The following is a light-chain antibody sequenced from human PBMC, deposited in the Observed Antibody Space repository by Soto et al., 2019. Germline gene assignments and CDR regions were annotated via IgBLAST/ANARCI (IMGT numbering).Light chain of an antibody. CDR3: SSFTSSTTRV. CDR2: DVS. J-gene: IGLJ1*01. V-gene: IGLV2-14*01. Sequence: QSALTQPASVSGSPGQSITISCTGTGNDVGGYNYVSWYQQHTGKAPKLMIYDVSNRPSGVSNRFSGSKSGNTASLTISGLQAEDEADYYCSSFTSSTTRVFGAGTKVTVL. CDR1: GNDVGGYNY.